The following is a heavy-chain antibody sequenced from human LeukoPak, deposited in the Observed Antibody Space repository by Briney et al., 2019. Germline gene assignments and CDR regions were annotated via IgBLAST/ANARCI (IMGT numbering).Heavy chain of an antibody. J-gene: IGHJ4*02. D-gene: IGHD4-17*01. CDR3: AKVIVDYGDYAGYFDY. CDR1: GFTFSRFE. Sequence: PGGSLRLSCEASGFTFSRFEMNWVRQAPGKGLEWVSYISGSGSSIYYADSVKGRFTISRDISKNTLYLQMNSLRAEDTAVYYCAKVIVDYGDYAGYFDYWGQGTLVTVSS. CDR2: ISGSGSSI. V-gene: IGHV3-23*01.